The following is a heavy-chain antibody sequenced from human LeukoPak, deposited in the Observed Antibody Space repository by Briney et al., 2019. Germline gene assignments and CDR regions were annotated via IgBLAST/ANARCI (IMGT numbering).Heavy chain of an antibody. D-gene: IGHD2-15*01. Sequence: SETLSLTCTVSGGSISSYYWSWIRQPAGKGLEWIGRIYTSGSTNYNPSLKSRVTMSVDTSKNQFSLKLSSVTAADTAVYYCAREVPCSGGSCYLPYYYGMDVWGQGTTVTASS. CDR3: AREVPCSGGSCYLPYYYGMDV. V-gene: IGHV4-4*07. J-gene: IGHJ6*02. CDR2: IYTSGST. CDR1: GGSISSYY.